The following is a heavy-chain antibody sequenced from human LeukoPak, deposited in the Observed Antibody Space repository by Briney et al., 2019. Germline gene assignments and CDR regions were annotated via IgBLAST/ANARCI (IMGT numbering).Heavy chain of an antibody. V-gene: IGHV3-23*01. CDR3: AKDLNIDILAGYQFDY. D-gene: IGHD3-9*01. Sequence: GGSLRLSCAASGFTFSSYAVSWVRQAPGKGLEWVSAISGSGGSTYYADSVKGRFTISRDNSKNTLYLQMNSLRAEDTAVYYCAKDLNIDILAGYQFDYWGQGNLVTVSS. CDR1: GFTFSSYA. J-gene: IGHJ4*02. CDR2: ISGSGGST.